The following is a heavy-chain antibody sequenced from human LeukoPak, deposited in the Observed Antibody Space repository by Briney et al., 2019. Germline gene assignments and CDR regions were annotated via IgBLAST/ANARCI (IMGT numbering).Heavy chain of an antibody. CDR2: VHRSGDN. Sequence: NSSETLSLTCSASGGTISSYYRSWVRQPAGKGLEWIGRVHRSGDNNYNPSLKRRLTMSVETSKNQISLRQRSVSAADTAGYYFARYDFEYSFHYGMDVWGQGTTVTVSS. CDR1: GGTISSYY. J-gene: IGHJ6*02. CDR3: ARYDFEYSFHYGMDV. V-gene: IGHV4-4*07. D-gene: IGHD3/OR15-3a*01.